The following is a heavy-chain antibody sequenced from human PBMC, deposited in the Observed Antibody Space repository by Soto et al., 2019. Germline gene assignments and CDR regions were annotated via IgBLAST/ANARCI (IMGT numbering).Heavy chain of an antibody. CDR1: GGSFSGYY. J-gene: IGHJ4*02. CDR2: INDSGST. V-gene: IGHV4-34*01. CDR3: ARGTDNSYYY. D-gene: IGHD5-18*01. Sequence: QVQLQQWGAGLLKPSETLSLTCAVYGGSFSGYYWTWIRQPPGKGLEWVGEINDSGSTNYNPSLKSRVTISVDTSKNQFSLKLSAVTAADTAVYFCARGTDNSYYYWGQGTLVAVSS.